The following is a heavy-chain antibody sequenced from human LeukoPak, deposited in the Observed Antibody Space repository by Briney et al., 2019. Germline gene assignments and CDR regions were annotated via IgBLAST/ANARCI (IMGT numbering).Heavy chain of an antibody. V-gene: IGHV4-31*03. CDR2: IYYSGST. CDR3: ARVDPYGGYAFDY. D-gene: IGHD5-12*01. J-gene: IGHJ4*02. Sequence: PSETLSLTCTVSGGSISSGGYYWSWIRQHPGKGLEWIGYIYYSGSTYYNPSLKSRVTISVDTSKNQFSLKLSSVTAADTAVYYCARVDPYGGYAFDYWGQGTLVTVSS. CDR1: GGSISSGGYY.